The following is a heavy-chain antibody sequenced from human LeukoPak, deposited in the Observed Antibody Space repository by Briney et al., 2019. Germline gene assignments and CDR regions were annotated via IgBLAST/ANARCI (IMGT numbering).Heavy chain of an antibody. D-gene: IGHD3-10*01. Sequence: GGSLRLSCAASGFTFSSYSMSWARQAPGKGLEWVSVISSSGGATYYADSVKGRFTISRDNSKNTLYLQMNSLRVEDTAIYYCARAAMVQGVDYFDYWGQGTLVTVSS. CDR3: ARAAMVQGVDYFDY. J-gene: IGHJ4*02. V-gene: IGHV3-23*01. CDR2: ISSSGGAT. CDR1: GFTFSSYS.